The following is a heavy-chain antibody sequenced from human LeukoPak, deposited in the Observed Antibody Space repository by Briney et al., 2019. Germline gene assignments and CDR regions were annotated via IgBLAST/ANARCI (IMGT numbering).Heavy chain of an antibody. CDR1: GGSISNYY. Sequence: KTSETLSLTCIVSGGSISNYYWNWIRQPAGKGLEWTGRIYTSGSTNYNPSLKSRVTMSVDTSKNQFSLKLSSVTAADTAVYYCARHLVAAGNYYMDVWGKGTTVTASS. V-gene: IGHV4-4*07. CDR2: IYTSGST. CDR3: ARHLVAAGNYYMDV. D-gene: IGHD6-13*01. J-gene: IGHJ6*03.